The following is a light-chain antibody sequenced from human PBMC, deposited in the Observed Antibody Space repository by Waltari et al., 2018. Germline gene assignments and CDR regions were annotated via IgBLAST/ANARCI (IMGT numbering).Light chain of an antibody. CDR1: QSVSRS. CDR2: GAS. CDR3: QHYVRLPVS. V-gene: IGKV3-20*01. J-gene: IGKJ1*01. Sequence: EIVLPPSPGTLSLSQGERATLSCRASQSVSRSLAWYQQKPGQAPRLLIYGASSRATGVPDRFSGSGSGTDFSLTISRLEPEDFAVYYCQHYVRLPVSFGQGTKVEIK.